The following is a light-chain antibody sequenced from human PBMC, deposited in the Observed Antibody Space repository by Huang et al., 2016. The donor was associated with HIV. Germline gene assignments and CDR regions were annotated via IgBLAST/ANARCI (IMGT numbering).Light chain of an antibody. CDR3: QQYKSLPQT. CDR2: AAS. CDR1: QYVGNY. Sequence: IQMTQSPSSLSASVGDRVTITCRASQYVGNYLAWFQQKPGRAPQSLIYAASSLQRGVPSKFSGRGSWIDFTLTISSLQPEDFATYYCQQYKSLPQTFGQGTKVEVK. J-gene: IGKJ1*01. V-gene: IGKV1-16*02.